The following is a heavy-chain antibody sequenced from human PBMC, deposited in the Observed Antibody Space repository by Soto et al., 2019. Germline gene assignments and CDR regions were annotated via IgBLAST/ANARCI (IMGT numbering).Heavy chain of an antibody. CDR2: ISYDGSNK. CDR3: AKDILRGYDFWSGYRYYYYYGMDV. J-gene: IGHJ6*02. Sequence: GGSLRLSCAASGFTFSSYGMHRVRQAPGKGLEWVAVISYDGSNKYYADSVKGRFTISRDNSKNTLYLQMNSLRAEDTAVYYCAKDILRGYDFWSGYRYYYYYGMDVWGQGTTVTVSS. V-gene: IGHV3-30*18. CDR1: GFTFSSYG. D-gene: IGHD3-3*01.